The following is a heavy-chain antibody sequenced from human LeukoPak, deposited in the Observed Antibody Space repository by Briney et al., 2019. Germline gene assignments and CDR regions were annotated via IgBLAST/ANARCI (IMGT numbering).Heavy chain of an antibody. CDR2: INHSGST. V-gene: IGHV4-34*01. CDR3: AIVGRQYYFDY. Sequence: SEPLSLTCAVCGGSFSVYYWIWIRQPPGEGLEWIGEINHSGSTNYNPSLKSRVTISVDTSKNQFSLKLSSVTAADTAVYYCAIVGRQYYFDYWGQGTLVTVSS. J-gene: IGHJ4*02. CDR1: GGSFSVYY.